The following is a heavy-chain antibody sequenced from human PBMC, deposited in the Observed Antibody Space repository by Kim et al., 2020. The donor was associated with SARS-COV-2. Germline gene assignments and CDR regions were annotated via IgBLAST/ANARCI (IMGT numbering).Heavy chain of an antibody. V-gene: IGHV4-59*01. CDR3: ARSLWFGELLNPLYYYYYGMDV. D-gene: IGHD3-10*01. CDR2: IYYSGST. J-gene: IGHJ6*02. CDR1: GGSISSYY. Sequence: SETLSLTCTVSGGSISSYYWSWIRQPPGKGLEWIGYIYYSGSTNYNPSLKSRVTISVDTSKNQFSLKLSSVTAADTAVYYCARSLWFGELLNPLYYYYYGMDVWGQGTTVTVSS.